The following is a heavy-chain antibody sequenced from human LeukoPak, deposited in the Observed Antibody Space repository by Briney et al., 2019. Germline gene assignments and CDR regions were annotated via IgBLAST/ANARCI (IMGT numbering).Heavy chain of an antibody. CDR2: INHSGST. CDR3: ATRTWIQLWPNY. CDR1: GGSVSSGSYY. Sequence: ASETLSLTCTVSGGSVSSGSYYWSWIRQPPGKGLEWIGEINHSGSTNYNPSLKSRVTISVDTSKNQFSLKLSSVTAADTAVYYCATRTWIQLWPNYWGQGTLVTVSS. V-gene: IGHV4-39*07. D-gene: IGHD5-18*01. J-gene: IGHJ4*02.